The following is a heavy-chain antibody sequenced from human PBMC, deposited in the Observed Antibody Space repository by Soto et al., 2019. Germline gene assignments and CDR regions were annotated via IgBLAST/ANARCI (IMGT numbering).Heavy chain of an antibody. CDR2: IWYDGSNK. J-gene: IGHJ6*02. V-gene: IGHV3-33*01. D-gene: IGHD6-19*01. CDR3: ARDQRSYRGGWFWLDV. Sequence: QVQLVESGGGVVQPGRSLRLSCAASGFTFSSYGMHWVRQAPGKGLEWVAVIWYDGSNKYYADSVKGRFTISRDNSKNALYLQMNGLRAEDTAVYYCARDQRSYRGGWFWLDVWGQGTTVTVSS. CDR1: GFTFSSYG.